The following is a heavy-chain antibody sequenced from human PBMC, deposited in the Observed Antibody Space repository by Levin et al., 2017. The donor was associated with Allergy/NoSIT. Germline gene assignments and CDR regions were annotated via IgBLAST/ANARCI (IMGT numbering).Heavy chain of an antibody. J-gene: IGHJ4*02. CDR3: AKDPATNYYDSSGYFDY. D-gene: IGHD3-22*01. CDR1: GFTFRSYA. V-gene: IGHV3-23*01. CDR2: ISGSGGST. Sequence: LSLTCAASGFTFRSYAMSWVRQAPGKGLEWVSAISGSGGSTYYADSVKGRFTIARDNSKNTLYLQMNSLRAEDTAVYYCAKDPATNYYDSSGYFDYWGQGTLVTVSS.